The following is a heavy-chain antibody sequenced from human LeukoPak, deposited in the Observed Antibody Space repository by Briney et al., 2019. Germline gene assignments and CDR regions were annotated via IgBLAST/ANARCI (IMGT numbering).Heavy chain of an antibody. Sequence: GGSLRLSCVASGFTFSTYSMNWVRQAPGKGLEWVSSISSGSDSVYYADSVKGRFTISRDDAKNSLYLQMNSLRAEDTAVYYCAREYGDYDSYFYGLDVWGQGTTVTVSS. CDR3: AREYGDYDSYFYGLDV. V-gene: IGHV3-21*01. D-gene: IGHD4-17*01. CDR1: GFTFSTYS. J-gene: IGHJ6*02. CDR2: ISSGSDSV.